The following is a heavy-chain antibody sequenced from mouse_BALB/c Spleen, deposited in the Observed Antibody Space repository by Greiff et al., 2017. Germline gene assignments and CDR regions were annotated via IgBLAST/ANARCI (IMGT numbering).Heavy chain of an antibody. D-gene: IGHD1-2*01. CDR2: ISSGGST. CDR3: ARGSSLTTATDY. Sequence: EVHLVESGGGLVKPGGSLKLSCAASGFTFSSYAMSWVRQTPEKRLEWVASISSGGSTYYPDSVKGRFTISRDNARNILYLQMSSLRSEDTAMYYCARGSSLTTATDYWGQGTTLTVSS. V-gene: IGHV5-6-5*01. J-gene: IGHJ2*01. CDR1: GFTFSSYA.